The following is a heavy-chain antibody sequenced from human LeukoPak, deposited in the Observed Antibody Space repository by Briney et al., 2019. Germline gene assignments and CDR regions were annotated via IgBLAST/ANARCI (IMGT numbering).Heavy chain of an antibody. V-gene: IGHV3-7*01. CDR1: GFTFSSYS. CDR3: ARGITMIDTYYYYMDV. J-gene: IGHJ6*03. Sequence: RGSLRLSCAASGFTFSSYSMSWVRQAPGKGLEWVANIKQDGSEKYYVDSVKGRFTISRDNAKNSLYLQMNSLRAEDTAVYYCARGITMIDTYYYYMDVWGKGTTVTVSS. D-gene: IGHD3-22*01. CDR2: IKQDGSEK.